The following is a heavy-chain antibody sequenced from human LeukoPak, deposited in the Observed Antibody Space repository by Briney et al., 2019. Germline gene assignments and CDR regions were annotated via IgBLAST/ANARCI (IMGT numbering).Heavy chain of an antibody. D-gene: IGHD5-12*01. CDR1: GYTFTAYY. Sequence: RASVKVSCKASGYTFTAYYIHWVRQAPGQGLEWMGWMSPDSGYTGYAQTFQGRVTLTRNTSVSTAFMELSSLRSEDTALYYCEIYTGYDSFWGQGTLVTVSS. J-gene: IGHJ4*02. CDR2: MSPDSGYT. CDR3: EIYTGYDSF. V-gene: IGHV1-8*02.